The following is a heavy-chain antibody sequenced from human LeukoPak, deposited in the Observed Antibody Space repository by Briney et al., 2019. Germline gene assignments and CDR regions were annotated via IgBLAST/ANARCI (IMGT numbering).Heavy chain of an antibody. CDR1: GESFSGYF. CDR2: INHSGYT. CDR3: ARGAICGSSCRAFDV. V-gene: IGHV4-34*01. J-gene: IGHJ3*01. Sequence: TSETLSLTCAVYGESFSGYFWGWIGQPPGTGLEWIGEINHSGYTNYKPSLKSRATISRDTSKNQFSLTLNLVSAADTAVYYCARGAICGSSCRAFDVWGQGTMVTVSS. D-gene: IGHD6-13*01.